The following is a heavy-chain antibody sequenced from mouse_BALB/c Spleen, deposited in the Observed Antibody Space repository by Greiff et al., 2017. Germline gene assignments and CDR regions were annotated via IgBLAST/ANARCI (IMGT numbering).Heavy chain of an antibody. J-gene: IGHJ4*01. D-gene: IGHD1-2*01. V-gene: IGHV5-12-1*01. CDR2: ISSGGGST. CDR1: GFAFSSYD. CDR3: ARRGWYYYAMDY. Sequence: EVHLVESGGGLVKPGGSLKLSCAASGFAFSSYDMSWVRQTPEKRLEWVAYISSGGGSTYYPDTVKGRFTISRDNAKNTLYLQMSSLTSEDTAMYYCARRGWYYYAMDYWGQGTSVTVSS.